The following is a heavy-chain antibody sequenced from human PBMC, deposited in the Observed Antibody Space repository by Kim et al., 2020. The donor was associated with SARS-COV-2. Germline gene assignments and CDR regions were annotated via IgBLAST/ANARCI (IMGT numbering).Heavy chain of an antibody. CDR3: TTVPDYYDFWSGDLLDY. Sequence: GGSLRLSCAASGFTFSNAWMSWVRQAPGKGLEWVGRIKSKTDGGTTDYAAPVKGRFTISRDDSKNTLYLQMNSLKTEDTAVYYCTTVPDYYDFWSGDLLDYWGQGTLVTVSS. J-gene: IGHJ4*02. D-gene: IGHD3-3*01. CDR1: GFTFSNAW. V-gene: IGHV3-15*01. CDR2: IKSKTDGGTT.